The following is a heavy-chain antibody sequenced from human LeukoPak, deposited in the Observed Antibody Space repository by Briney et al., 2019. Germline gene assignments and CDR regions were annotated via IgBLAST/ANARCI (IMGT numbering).Heavy chain of an antibody. CDR2: IIPIFGTA. J-gene: IGHJ5*02. V-gene: IGHV1-69*01. D-gene: IGHD1-26*01. CDR3: AGVGATTSTEFDP. Sequence: ASVKVSCKSSGGTFTNYAISWVRQAPGQGLEWMGGIIPIFGTANYAQKFQGKVTITADVSTRTAYMELSSLKSEDTAVYYCAGVGATTSTEFDPWGQGTLVTVSS. CDR1: GGTFTNYA.